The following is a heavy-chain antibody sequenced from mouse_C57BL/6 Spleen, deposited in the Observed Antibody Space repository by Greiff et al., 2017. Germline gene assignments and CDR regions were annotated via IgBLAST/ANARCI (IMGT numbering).Heavy chain of an antibody. CDR1: GYTFTDYN. Sequence: VQLQQSGPELVKPGASVKMSCKASGYTFTDYNMHWVKQSHGTSLEWIGYINPNNGGTSYNQKFKGKAKLTVNKSSSTAYMELRSLTSEDSAVYYCSSVSWFAYWGQGTLVTVSA. CDR3: SSVSWFAY. V-gene: IGHV1-22*01. J-gene: IGHJ3*01. CDR2: INPNNGGT.